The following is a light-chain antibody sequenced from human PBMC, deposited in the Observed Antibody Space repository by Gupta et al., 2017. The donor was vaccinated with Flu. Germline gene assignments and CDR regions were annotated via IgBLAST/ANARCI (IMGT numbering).Light chain of an antibody. CDR3: ETQGV. J-gene: IGLJ3*02. CDR1: SGHSSYI. V-gene: IGLV4-60*03. CDR2: VEGIGSD. Sequence: PVLPQPSSAAASLGSSVKVTCTLSSGHSSYIIAWHQQQPGKPPRYLMKVEGIGSDNKGSGVPDRFSGSSSGADRYLTISNVQSEDEAEDDCETQGVFGGGTKLTVL.